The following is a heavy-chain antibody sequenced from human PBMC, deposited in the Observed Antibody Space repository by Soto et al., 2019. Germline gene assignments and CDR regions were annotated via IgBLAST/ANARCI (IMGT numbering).Heavy chain of an antibody. CDR2: IWYDGSNK. V-gene: IGHV3-33*01. D-gene: IGHD3-10*01. CDR1: GFTFSSYG. CDR3: ARGGYYGSGSYYNVRSYYYYGMDV. Sequence: QVQLVESGGGVVQPGRSLRLSCAASGFTFSSYGMHWVRQAPGKGLEWVAVIWYDGSNKYYADSVKGRFTISRDNSKNTLYLQMNSLSAEDTAVYYCARGGYYGSGSYYNVRSYYYYGMDVWGQGTTVTVSS. J-gene: IGHJ6*02.